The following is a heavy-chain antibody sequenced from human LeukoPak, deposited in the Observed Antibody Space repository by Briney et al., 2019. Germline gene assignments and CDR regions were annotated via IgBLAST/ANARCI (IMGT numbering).Heavy chain of an antibody. V-gene: IGHV4-61*08. CDR3: GRDGRVGATPPI. D-gene: IGHD1-26*01. CDR1: GGSVISGAYY. J-gene: IGHJ3*02. Sequence: SGTLSDTCIGSGGSVISGAYYWRWTRQPPGKGLVCLGCVFHTGSTNYNPSLKSRVNISLDTSKNQFSLKLSSVTAADTAVYYCGRDGRVGATPPIWGQGTMVIVSS. CDR2: VFHTGST.